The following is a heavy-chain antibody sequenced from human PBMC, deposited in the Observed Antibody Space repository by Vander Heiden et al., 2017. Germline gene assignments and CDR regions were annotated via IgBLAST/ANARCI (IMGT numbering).Heavy chain of an antibody. Sequence: QVQLQESGPGLVKPSETLSLTCTVSGGAVRGCYWNWIRQPPGKGLEWIGHIYDSGSPDYNPSLKSRVTMSIDTSKNQISLILSSVTAADTAVYYCAREGSGNYFDLGYYYYGMDVWGQGTTVTVSS. V-gene: IGHV4-59*02. CDR2: IYDSGSP. D-gene: IGHD3-22*01. J-gene: IGHJ6*02. CDR1: GGAVRGCY. CDR3: AREGSGNYFDLGYYYYGMDV.